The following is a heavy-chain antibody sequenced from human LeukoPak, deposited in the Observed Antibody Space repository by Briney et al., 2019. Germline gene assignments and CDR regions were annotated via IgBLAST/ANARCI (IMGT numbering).Heavy chain of an antibody. D-gene: IGHD1-26*01. CDR1: GFTFSSYS. J-gene: IGHJ4*02. CDR3: ARSSEGY. V-gene: IGHV3-21*01. CDR2: ISSSSSYI. Sequence: KSGGSLRLSCAASGFTFSSYSMNWVRQAPGEGLEWVSSISSSSSYIYYADSVKGRFTISRDDAKNSLYLQMNSLRAEDTAVYYCARSSEGYWGQGTLVTVSS.